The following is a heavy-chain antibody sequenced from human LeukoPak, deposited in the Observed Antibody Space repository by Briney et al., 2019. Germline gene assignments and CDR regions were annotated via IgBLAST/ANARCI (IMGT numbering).Heavy chain of an antibody. CDR2: IIPIFGTV. CDR3: ARDRSMVITGYYFDY. Sequence: SVKVSCKASGGTFSSYAISWVRQAPGQGLEWMGGIIPIFGTVNYAQKFQGRVTITTDESTSTAYMELSSLRSEDTAVYYCARDRSMVITGYYFDYWGQGTLVTVSS. J-gene: IGHJ4*02. V-gene: IGHV1-69*05. D-gene: IGHD3-22*01. CDR1: GGTFSSYA.